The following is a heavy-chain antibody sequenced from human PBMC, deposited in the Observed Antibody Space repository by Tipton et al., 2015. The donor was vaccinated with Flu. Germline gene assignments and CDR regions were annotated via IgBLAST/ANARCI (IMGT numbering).Heavy chain of an antibody. CDR3: AREPTYYDILTGYSRRVWYFDL. CDR2: IYSGGST. Sequence: SLRLSCAASGITVSFYYMSWVRQAPGKGLEWVSVIYSGGSTFYADSVKGRFTISRDNSENTLYLQMNSLRAEDTAVYYCAREPTYYDILTGYSRRVWYFDLWGRGTLVPVSS. J-gene: IGHJ2*01. D-gene: IGHD3-9*01. V-gene: IGHV3-53*01. CDR1: GITVSFYY.